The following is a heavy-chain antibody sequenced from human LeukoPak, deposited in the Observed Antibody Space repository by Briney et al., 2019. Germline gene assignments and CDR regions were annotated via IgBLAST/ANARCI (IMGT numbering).Heavy chain of an antibody. CDR2: IYSGST. D-gene: IGHD3-9*01. CDR1: GGSISSSSYY. CDR3: ARVEKALSGTDY. Sequence: PSETLSLTCTVSGGSISSSSYYWGWIRQPPGKGLEWIGSIYSGSTYYNPSLKSRVTISVDTSKNQFSLKLSSVTAADTAVYYCARVEKALSGTDYWGQGTLVTVSS. J-gene: IGHJ4*02. V-gene: IGHV4-39*07.